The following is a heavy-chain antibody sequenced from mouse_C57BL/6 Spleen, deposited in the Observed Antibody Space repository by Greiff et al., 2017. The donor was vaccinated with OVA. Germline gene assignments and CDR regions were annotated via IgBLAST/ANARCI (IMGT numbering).Heavy chain of an antibody. V-gene: IGHV5-17*01. CDR1: GFTFSDYG. CDR3: AREGNYALYWYFDV. Sequence: DVMLVESGGGLVKPGGSLKLSCAASGFTFSDYGMHWVRQAPEKGLEWVAYISSGSSTIYYADTVKGRFTISRDNAKNTLFLQMTSLRSEDTAMYYCAREGNYALYWYFDVWGTGTTVTVSS. CDR2: ISSGSSTI. D-gene: IGHD2-1*01. J-gene: IGHJ1*03.